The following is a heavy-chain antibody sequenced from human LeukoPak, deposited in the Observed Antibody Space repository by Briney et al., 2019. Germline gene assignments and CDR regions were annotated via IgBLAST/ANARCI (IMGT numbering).Heavy chain of an antibody. D-gene: IGHD4-17*01. CDR1: GGSISSSGYY. V-gene: IGHV4-39*01. CDR3: ARQGYADFSSRPFDY. CDR2: IYYSGST. Sequence: SETLSLTCTLSGGSISSSGYYWGWIRQPPGKGLEWIGSIYYSGSTYYNPSLKSRVTISVDTSKNQFSLKLSSVTAADTAVYYCARQGYADFSSRPFDYWGQGTLVTVSS. J-gene: IGHJ4*02.